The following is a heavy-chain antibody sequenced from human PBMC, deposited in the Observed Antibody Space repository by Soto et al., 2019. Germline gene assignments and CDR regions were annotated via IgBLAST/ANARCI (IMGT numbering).Heavy chain of an antibody. Sequence: SATLSLTCTVSCASVSSPTHYWNWIRQSPGKGLEWIGFVYYSGITNYSPSLKSRVTISFDTSNDQFSLRLTSVTAADTAVYYCARLILAFTEPFDYWGQGSMVTVSS. CDR2: VYYSGIT. CDR3: ARLILAFTEPFDY. J-gene: IGHJ4*02. D-gene: IGHD2-15*01. V-gene: IGHV4-61*01. CDR1: CASVSSPTHY.